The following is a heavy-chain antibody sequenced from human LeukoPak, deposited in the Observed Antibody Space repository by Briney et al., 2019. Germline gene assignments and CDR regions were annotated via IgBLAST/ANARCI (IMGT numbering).Heavy chain of an antibody. Sequence: GGSLRLSCVASGISFSSYWMAWVRQAPGKGLEWVANIKYDGTHKFYADSVKGRFTISGDNAKNSLFLEMNSLTADDTAVYFCASSHDSSGNDWGQGTLVTVSS. V-gene: IGHV3-7*01. CDR2: IKYDGTHK. CDR1: GISFSSYW. CDR3: ASSHDSSGND. D-gene: IGHD3-22*01. J-gene: IGHJ4*02.